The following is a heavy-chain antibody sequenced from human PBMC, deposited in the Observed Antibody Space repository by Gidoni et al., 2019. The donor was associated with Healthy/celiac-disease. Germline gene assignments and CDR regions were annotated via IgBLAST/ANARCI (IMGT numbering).Heavy chain of an antibody. Sequence: QVQLVESGGGVVQPGRSLRLSCAASAFTFSSYVMHWVRQAPGKGLEWVEVISYDGSNKYYADSVKGRFTISRDNSKNTLYLQMNSLRAEDTAVYYCAKDSATYSSGWAVGDWFDPWGQGTLVTVSS. V-gene: IGHV3-30*18. D-gene: IGHD6-19*01. CDR2: ISYDGSNK. J-gene: IGHJ5*02. CDR1: AFTFSSYV. CDR3: AKDSATYSSGWAVGDWFDP.